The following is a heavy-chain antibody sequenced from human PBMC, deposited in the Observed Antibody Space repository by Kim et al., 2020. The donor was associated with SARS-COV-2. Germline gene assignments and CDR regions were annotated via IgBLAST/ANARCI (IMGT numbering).Heavy chain of an antibody. J-gene: IGHJ4*02. Sequence: KGRFPISRDNSKNKLSLQMNSLRAEDTAVYYCAKTYVCNSASYPTPSDCWGQGTTVTVSS. D-gene: IGHD1-26*01. CDR3: AKTYVCNSASYPTPSDC. V-gene: IGHV3-33*06.